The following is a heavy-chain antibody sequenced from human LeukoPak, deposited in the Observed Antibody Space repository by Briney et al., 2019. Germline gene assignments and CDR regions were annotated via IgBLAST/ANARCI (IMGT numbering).Heavy chain of an antibody. Sequence: GGSLRLSCAASGFSFSTYWMHWVRQAPGKGLVWVSRIKSDGSTNYADSVKGRFTISRDNAKNTVSLQMNSLRPEDTGVYYCARAPSEIGGYYPEYFRHWGQGTLVTVSS. V-gene: IGHV3-74*01. CDR2: IKSDGST. D-gene: IGHD3-22*01. CDR1: GFSFSTYW. CDR3: ARAPSEIGGYYPEYFRH. J-gene: IGHJ1*01.